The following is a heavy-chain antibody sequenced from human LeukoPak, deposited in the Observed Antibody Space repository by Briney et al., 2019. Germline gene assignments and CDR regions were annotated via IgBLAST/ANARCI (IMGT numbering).Heavy chain of an antibody. Sequence: SETLSLTCTVSGGSIRSTSYYWGWIRQPPGKGLEWIGSIYHSGSTYYNPSLKSRVTISVDTSKNQFSLKLSSVTAADTAVYYCARAWGWFGEQDYWGQGTLVTVSS. J-gene: IGHJ4*02. V-gene: IGHV4-39*07. CDR1: GGSIRSTSYY. D-gene: IGHD3-10*01. CDR3: ARAWGWFGEQDY. CDR2: IYHSGST.